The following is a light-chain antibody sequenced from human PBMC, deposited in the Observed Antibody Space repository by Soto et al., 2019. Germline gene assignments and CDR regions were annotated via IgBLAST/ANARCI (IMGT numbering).Light chain of an antibody. V-gene: IGKV3-20*01. Sequence: EIVLTQSPATLSLSPGERATLSCRASQSVSRNYLAWFQHTPGEAPRLLIYAASSRATGVPDRFSGSGSGTDFTLTISRLEPEDFAVYYCQQYGSSPLTFGHGTRLEIK. CDR1: QSVSRNY. CDR2: AAS. J-gene: IGKJ5*01. CDR3: QQYGSSPLT.